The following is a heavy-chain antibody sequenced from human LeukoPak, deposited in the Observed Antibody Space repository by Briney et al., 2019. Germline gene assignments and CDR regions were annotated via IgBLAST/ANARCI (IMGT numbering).Heavy chain of an antibody. CDR1: GGSVSSGSYY. CDR2: IYYSGST. Sequence: KPSETLSLTCTVSGGSVSSGSYYWSWIRQPPGKGLEWIGYIYYSGSTNYNPSLKSRVTISVDTSKNQFSLKLSSVTAADTAVYYCARPTADGKGRYCSSTSCYPPWVSSSGPHYQGAFDIWGQGTMVTVSS. J-gene: IGHJ3*02. V-gene: IGHV4-61*01. CDR3: ARPTADGKGRYCSSTSCYPPWVSSSGPHYQGAFDI. D-gene: IGHD2-2*01.